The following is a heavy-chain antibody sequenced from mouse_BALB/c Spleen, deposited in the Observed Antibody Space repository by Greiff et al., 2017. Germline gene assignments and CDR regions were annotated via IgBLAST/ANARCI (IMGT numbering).Heavy chain of an antibody. J-gene: IGHJ4*01. Sequence: QVHVKQPGAELVKPGASVKLSCKASGYTFTSYWMHWVKQRPGQGLEWIGEINPSNGRTNYNEKFKSKATLTVDKSSSTAYMQLSSLTSEDSAVYYCAREGDYYGNSYAMDYWGQGTSVTVSS. D-gene: IGHD2-1*01. V-gene: IGHV1S81*02. CDR3: AREGDYYGNSYAMDY. CDR1: GYTFTSYW. CDR2: INPSNGRT.